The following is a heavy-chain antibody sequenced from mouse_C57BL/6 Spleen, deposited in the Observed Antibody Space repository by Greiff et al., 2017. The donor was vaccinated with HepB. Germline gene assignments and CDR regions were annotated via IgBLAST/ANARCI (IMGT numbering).Heavy chain of an antibody. Sequence: VQLQQSGPELVKPGASVKISCKASGYSFTGYYMNWVKQSPEKSLEWIGEINPSTGGTTYNQKFKAKATLTVDKSSSTAYMQLKSLTSEDSAVYYCATGILRGDKDYWGQGTSVSVSS. CDR3: ATGILRGDKDY. CDR2: INPSTGGT. J-gene: IGHJ4*01. CDR1: GYSFTGYY. D-gene: IGHD1-1*01. V-gene: IGHV1-42*01.